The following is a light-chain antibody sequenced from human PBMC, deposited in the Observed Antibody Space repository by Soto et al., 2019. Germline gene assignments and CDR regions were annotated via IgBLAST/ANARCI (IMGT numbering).Light chain of an antibody. CDR1: SSDVGGYNC. J-gene: IGLJ1*01. CDR2: EVS. Sequence: QSALTQPASVSGSPGQSITISCTGTSSDVGGYNCVYWYQQHPGKALKLMVDEVSNGPSGVSNRFAGSKAGNTASLTISGLQGEDEADYYRSSYTSRSADVFGTGTKLTVL. CDR3: SSYTSRSADV. V-gene: IGLV2-14*01.